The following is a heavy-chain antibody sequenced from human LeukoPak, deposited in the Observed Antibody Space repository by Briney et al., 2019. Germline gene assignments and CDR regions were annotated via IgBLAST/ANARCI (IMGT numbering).Heavy chain of an antibody. CDR3: AKTGSSWSTFDY. CDR1: GFTFSSYG. Sequence: GSLRLYCAASGFTFSSYGMHWVCQAPGKGLEWVALISYDGINKYYGDSVKGRFTISRDNSKNTLYLQMNSLRAEDSAVYYCAKTGSSWSTFDYWGQASLVSVSS. J-gene: IGHJ4*01. D-gene: IGHD6-13*01. CDR2: ISYDGINK. V-gene: IGHV3-30*18.